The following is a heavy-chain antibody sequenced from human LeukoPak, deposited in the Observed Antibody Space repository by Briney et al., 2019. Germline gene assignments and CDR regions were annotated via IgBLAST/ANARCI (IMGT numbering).Heavy chain of an antibody. V-gene: IGHV3-11*04. Sequence: LSLTCTVSGGSISSSSYYWGWIRQPPGKGLEWVSYISSSGSTIYYADSVKGRFTISRDNAKNSLYLQMNSLRAEDTAVYYCARALDYYYYMDVWGKGTTVTVSS. CDR1: GGSISSSSYY. CDR2: ISSSGSTI. J-gene: IGHJ6*03. CDR3: ARALDYYYYMDV.